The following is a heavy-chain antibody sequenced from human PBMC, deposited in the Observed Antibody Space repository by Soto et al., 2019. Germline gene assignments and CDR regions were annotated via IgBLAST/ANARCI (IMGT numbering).Heavy chain of an antibody. CDR3: ARSVAVPGAHIDY. CDR2: VYYTGST. CDR1: GGSISGSY. J-gene: IGHJ4*02. Sequence: SETLSPTCSVSGGSISGSYWSWIRQSPGKGLEWLGYVYYTGSTNYSPSLRSRVSISVDTSKNEFSLRLSSVTAADTAVYFCARSVAVPGAHIDYWGQGTQVTVS. V-gene: IGHV4-59*01. D-gene: IGHD6-19*01.